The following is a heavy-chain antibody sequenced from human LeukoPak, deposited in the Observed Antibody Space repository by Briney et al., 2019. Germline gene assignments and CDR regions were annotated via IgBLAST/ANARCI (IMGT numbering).Heavy chain of an antibody. CDR2: ISGSGGST. V-gene: IGHV3-23*01. J-gene: IGHJ4*02. D-gene: IGHD3-22*01. CDR3: AKDVKTHITMIVWYFDY. CDR1: GFTFSSYA. Sequence: GGSLRLSCAASGFTFSSYAMSWVPQAPGKGLEWVSAISGSGGSTYYADSVKGRFTISRDNSKNTLYLQMNSLRAEDTAVYYCAKDVKTHITMIVWYFDYWGQGTLVTVSS.